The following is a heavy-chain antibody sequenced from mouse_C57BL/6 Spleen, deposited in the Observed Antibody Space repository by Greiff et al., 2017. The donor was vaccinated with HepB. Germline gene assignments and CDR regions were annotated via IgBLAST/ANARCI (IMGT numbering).Heavy chain of an antibody. V-gene: IGHV1-15*01. J-gene: IGHJ3*01. CDR3: SIPYGSSYEAWFAY. CDR1: GYTFTDYE. Sequence: QVQLQHSGAELVRPGASVTLSCKASGYTFTDYEMHWVKQTPVHGLEWIGAIDPETGGTAYNQKFKGKAILTADKSSSTAYMELRSLTSEDSAVYYCSIPYGSSYEAWFAYWGQGTLVTVSA. D-gene: IGHD1-1*01. CDR2: IDPETGGT.